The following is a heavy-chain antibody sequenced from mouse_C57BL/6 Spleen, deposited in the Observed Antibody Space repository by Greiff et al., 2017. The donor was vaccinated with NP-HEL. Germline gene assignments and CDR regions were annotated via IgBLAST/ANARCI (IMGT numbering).Heavy chain of an antibody. J-gene: IGHJ1*03. CDR1: GYTFTDYY. CDR3: AIYYYGSSLYWYFDV. V-gene: IGHV1-26*01. D-gene: IGHD1-1*01. Sequence: EVQLQQSGPELVKPGASVKISCKASGYTFTDYYMNWVKQSHGKSLEWIGDINPNNGGTSYNQKFKGKATLTVDKSSSTAYMELRSLTSEDSAVYYCAIYYYGSSLYWYFDVWGTGTTVTVAS. CDR2: INPNNGGT.